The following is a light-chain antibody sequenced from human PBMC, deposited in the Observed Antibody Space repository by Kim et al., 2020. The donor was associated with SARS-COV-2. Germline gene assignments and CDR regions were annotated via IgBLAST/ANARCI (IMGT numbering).Light chain of an antibody. Sequence: EIVLTQSPATLSLSPGERASLSCRDSQGVGTSLVWYQQKVGQAPRLLIYDASKRATDIPAKFRGSGSGTDFKLNISNLESEDFAVYYCDQRSDWPLNFGGGNKVDIK. CDR1: QGVGTS. CDR3: DQRSDWPLN. J-gene: IGKJ4*01. CDR2: DAS. V-gene: IGKV3-11*01.